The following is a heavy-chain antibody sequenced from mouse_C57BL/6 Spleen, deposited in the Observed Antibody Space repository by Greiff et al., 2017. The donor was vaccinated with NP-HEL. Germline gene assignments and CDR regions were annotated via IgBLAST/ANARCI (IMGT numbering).Heavy chain of an antibody. CDR3: SRHEVDYGSSLTRYFDV. V-gene: IGHV1-62-2*01. J-gene: IGHJ1*03. D-gene: IGHD1-1*01. Sequence: VQLQQSGAELVKPGASVKLSCKASGYTFTEYTIHWVKQRSGQGLEWIGWFYSGSGSIKYNEKFKDKATLTADKSSSTVYMELSRLTSEDSAVYFCSRHEVDYGSSLTRYFDVWGTGTTVTVSS. CDR2: FYSGSGSI. CDR1: GYTFTEYT.